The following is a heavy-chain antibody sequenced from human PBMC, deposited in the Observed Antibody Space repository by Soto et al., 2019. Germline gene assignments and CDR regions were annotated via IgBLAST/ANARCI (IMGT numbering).Heavy chain of an antibody. CDR2: ISAYNGHR. V-gene: IGHV1-18*01. CDR1: GYTFSQYG. CDR3: ATAVDMDV. J-gene: IGHJ6*02. Sequence: ASVKVACKADGYTFSQYGITWVRQAPGQGLEWMGWISAYNGHRNFAEKFQDRVTMTTDKSSTTAYMELGSLRSDDPAIYCCATAVDMDVWPHGTSITVSS.